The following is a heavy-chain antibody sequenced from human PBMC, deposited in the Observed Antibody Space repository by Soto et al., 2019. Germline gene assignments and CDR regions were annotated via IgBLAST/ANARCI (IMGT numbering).Heavy chain of an antibody. CDR1: GGSISSGGYY. J-gene: IGHJ6*02. D-gene: IGHD3-3*01. V-gene: IGHV4-31*03. CDR2: IYYSGST. CDR3: ARDARGDDFWSGYGIQEVDYYYYGMDV. Sequence: PSETLSLTCTVSGGSISSGGYYWSWIRQHPGKGLEWIGYIYYSGSTYYNPSLKSRVTISVDTAKNQFSLKLSSVTAADTAVYYCARDARGDDFWSGYGIQEVDYYYYGMDVWGQGTTVTVSS.